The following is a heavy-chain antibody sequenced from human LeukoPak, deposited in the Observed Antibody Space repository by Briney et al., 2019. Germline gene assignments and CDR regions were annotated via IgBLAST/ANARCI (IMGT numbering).Heavy chain of an antibody. D-gene: IGHD2-2*01. CDR1: GYTXTSYG. CDR2: ISAYNGNT. V-gene: IGHV1-18*01. CDR3: AREYCSSTSCSMLDDY. J-gene: IGHJ4*02. Sequence: ASVKVSCKASGYTXTSYGISWVRQAPGQGLEWMGWISAYNGNTNYAQKLQGRVTMTTDTSTSTAYMELRSLRSDDTAVYYCAREYCSSTSCSMLDDYWGQGTLVTVSS.